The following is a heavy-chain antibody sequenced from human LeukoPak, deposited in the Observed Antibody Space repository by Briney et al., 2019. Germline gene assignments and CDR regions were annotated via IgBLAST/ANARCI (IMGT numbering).Heavy chain of an antibody. V-gene: IGHV3-74*01. CDR2: IDNGGSYT. CDR1: GFIFSSKW. CDR3: ARERPELVRGVMFGYMDV. Sequence: GGSLRLSCAASGFIFSSKWIHWVRQAPGKGLEWVSRIDNGGSYTSYADSVKGRFTISRDNAKNTLYLQMNSLRAEDTAVYYCARERPELVRGVMFGYMDVWGKGTTVTVSS. D-gene: IGHD3-10*01. J-gene: IGHJ6*03.